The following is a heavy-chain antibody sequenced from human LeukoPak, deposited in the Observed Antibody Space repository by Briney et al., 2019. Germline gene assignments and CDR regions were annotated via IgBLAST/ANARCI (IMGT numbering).Heavy chain of an antibody. CDR2: IYYSGST. Sequence: TSETLSLTCTVSGGSVSSSSYYWGWIRQPPGKGLEWIGSIYYSGSTYYNPSLKSRVTISVDTSKNQFSLKLSSVTAADTAVYYCARVLNYYDSSGRFYYFDYWGQGTLVTVSS. D-gene: IGHD3-22*01. J-gene: IGHJ4*02. CDR3: ARVLNYYDSSGRFYYFDY. V-gene: IGHV4-39*07. CDR1: GGSVSSSSYY.